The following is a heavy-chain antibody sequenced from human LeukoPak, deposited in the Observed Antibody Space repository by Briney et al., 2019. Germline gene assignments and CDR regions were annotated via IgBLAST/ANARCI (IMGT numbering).Heavy chain of an antibody. J-gene: IGHJ5*02. CDR1: GGSISSGSYY. V-gene: IGHV4-61*02. D-gene: IGHD3-10*01. Sequence: SETLPLTCTVSGGSISSGSYYWNWIRQPAGKGLEWIGRIYSSGSTNYNPSLKSRVTISVDTSKNQFSLKLSSVTAADTAVYYCAREGLNMVRGVIPKEAWGWFDPWGQGTLVTVSS. CDR2: IYSSGST. CDR3: AREGLNMVRGVIPKEAWGWFDP.